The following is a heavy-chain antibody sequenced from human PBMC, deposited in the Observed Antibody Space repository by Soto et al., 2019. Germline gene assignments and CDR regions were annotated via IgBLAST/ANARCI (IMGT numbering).Heavy chain of an antibody. CDR3: ARGPQIYCSSTSCYASDY. D-gene: IGHD2-2*01. Sequence: ASVKVSCKASGYTFTSYGISWVRQAPGQGLEWMGWISAYNGNTNYAQKLQGRVIMTTDTSTSTAYMELRSLRSDDTAVYYCARGPQIYCSSTSCYASDYWGQGTLVTVSS. J-gene: IGHJ4*02. V-gene: IGHV1-18*01. CDR2: ISAYNGNT. CDR1: GYTFTSYG.